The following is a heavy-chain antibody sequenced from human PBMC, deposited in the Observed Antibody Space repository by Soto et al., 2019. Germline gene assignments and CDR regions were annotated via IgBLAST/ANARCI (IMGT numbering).Heavy chain of an antibody. D-gene: IGHD2-15*01. CDR3: GRDGSGGIIES. V-gene: IGHV1-18*01. CDR1: GYTFTGYG. Sequence: QVQLVQSGAEVKKPGASVKVSCKTSGYTFTGYGINWVRQAPGHGLEWMGWISVFTGNTKYGQNIQDRVIMTTDTSTRTAYMEPRSLRSAYTAVYLCGRDGSGGIIESWGQGTMLIVSS. CDR2: ISVFTGNT. J-gene: IGHJ3*01.